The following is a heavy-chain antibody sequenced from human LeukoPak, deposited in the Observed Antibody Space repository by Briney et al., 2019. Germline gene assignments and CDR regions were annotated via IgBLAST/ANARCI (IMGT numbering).Heavy chain of an antibody. Sequence: TSETLSLTCTVSGGSISSGGYYWSWIRQHPGKGLEWIGYIYYSGSTYYNPSLKSRVTISVDTSKNQFSLKLSSVTVADTAVYYCARISRRVGATHFDYWGQGTLVTVSS. D-gene: IGHD1-26*01. J-gene: IGHJ4*02. CDR1: GGSISSGGYY. V-gene: IGHV4-31*03. CDR3: ARISRRVGATHFDY. CDR2: IYYSGST.